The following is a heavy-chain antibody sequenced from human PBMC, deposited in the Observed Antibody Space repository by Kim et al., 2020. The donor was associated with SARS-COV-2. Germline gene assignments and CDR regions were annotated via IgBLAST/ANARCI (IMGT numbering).Heavy chain of an antibody. J-gene: IGHJ4*02. CDR3: ARVHPDSFFYYFDY. V-gene: IGHV4-4*02. D-gene: IGHD2-15*01. CDR2: IYHSGST. CDR1: GGSISSSNW. Sequence: SETLSLTCAVSGGSISSSNWWSWVRQPPGKGLEWIGEIYHSGSTNYNPSLKSRVTISVDKSKNQFSLKLSSVTAADTAVYYCARVHPDSFFYYFDYWGQGTLVTVSS.